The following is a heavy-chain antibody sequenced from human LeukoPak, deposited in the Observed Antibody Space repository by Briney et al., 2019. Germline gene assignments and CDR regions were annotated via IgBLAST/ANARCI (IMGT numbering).Heavy chain of an antibody. CDR2: LSGSGRLI. V-gene: IGHV3-21*06. Sequence: PGRSLRLSCAASGFSFSSGTMNWVRQAPGKALEWVSSLSGSGRLIWYAASVKGRFTISRDNAANALFLQMNSLRVEDTAVYYCARDLQTGLAFDAWGQGTVVAVSS. D-gene: IGHD7-27*01. CDR1: GFSFSSGT. CDR3: ARDLQTGLAFDA. J-gene: IGHJ3*01.